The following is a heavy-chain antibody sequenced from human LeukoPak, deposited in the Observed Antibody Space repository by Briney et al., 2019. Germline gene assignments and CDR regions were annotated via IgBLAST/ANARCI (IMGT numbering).Heavy chain of an antibody. Sequence: SETLSLTCTVSGGSISSNYWSWIRQPPGKGLEWIGYIYYSGSTNYNPSLKSRVTTSVDTSKNQFSLKLSSVTAADTAVYYCARSIGSYGIDPFDYWGQGTLVTVSS. CDR2: IYYSGST. D-gene: IGHD5-18*01. J-gene: IGHJ4*02. CDR1: GGSISSNY. V-gene: IGHV4-59*01. CDR3: ARSIGSYGIDPFDY.